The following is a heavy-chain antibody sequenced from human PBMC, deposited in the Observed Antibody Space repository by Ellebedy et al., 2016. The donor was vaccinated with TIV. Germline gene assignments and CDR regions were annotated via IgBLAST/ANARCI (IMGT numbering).Heavy chain of an antibody. D-gene: IGHD3-10*01. CDR1: GFTFSSYG. V-gene: IGHV3-33*03. Sequence: PGGSLRLSCAASGFTFSSYGMHWVRQAPGKGLEWVAVIWYDGSNKYYADSVKGRFTISRDNAKNSLYLQMNSLRAEDTALYYCAKDIRGNGMDVWGQGTTVTVSS. CDR2: IWYDGSNK. CDR3: AKDIRGNGMDV. J-gene: IGHJ6*02.